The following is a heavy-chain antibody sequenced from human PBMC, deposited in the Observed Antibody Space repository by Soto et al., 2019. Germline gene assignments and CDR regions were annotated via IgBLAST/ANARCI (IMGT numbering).Heavy chain of an antibody. CDR2: INPNSGGT. V-gene: IGHV1-2*02. J-gene: IGHJ5*02. Sequence: DSLQVSCKASGYTFTGYYMHWVRQAPGQGLEWMGWINPNSGGTNYAQKFQGRVTMTRDTSISTAYMELSRLRSDDTAVYYCATSSWYPYNWCDPWGQGTRVTVA. D-gene: IGHD6-13*01. CDR3: ATSSWYPYNWCDP. CDR1: GYTFTGYY.